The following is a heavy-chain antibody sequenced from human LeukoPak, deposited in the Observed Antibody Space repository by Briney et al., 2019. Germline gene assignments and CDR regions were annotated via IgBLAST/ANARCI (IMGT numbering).Heavy chain of an antibody. CDR2: IYTSGST. CDR3: ARDRTDSSGWYLWFDP. J-gene: IGHJ5*02. CDR1: GGSISSYY. Sequence: SETLSLTCTVSGGSISSYYWSWIRQPAGKGLEWIGRIYTSGSTNYNPSLKSRVTMSVDTSKNQFSLKLSSVTAADTAVYYCARDRTDSSGWYLWFDPWGQGTLVTVSS. V-gene: IGHV4-4*07. D-gene: IGHD6-19*01.